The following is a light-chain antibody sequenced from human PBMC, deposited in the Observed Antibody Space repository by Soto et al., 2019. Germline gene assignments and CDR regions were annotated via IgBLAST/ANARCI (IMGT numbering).Light chain of an antibody. J-gene: IGLJ1*01. CDR2: DVN. Sequence: QSVLTQPPSASGSPGQSVTISCTGTSSDVGAYNYVSWYQQHPGKAPKVMIYDVNKRPSGVPDRFSASKSGNTASLTVSGLQPEDEADYYCTSYAAGSYYIFGTGTKVTVL. CDR1: SSDVGAYNY. CDR3: TSYAAGSYYI. V-gene: IGLV2-8*01.